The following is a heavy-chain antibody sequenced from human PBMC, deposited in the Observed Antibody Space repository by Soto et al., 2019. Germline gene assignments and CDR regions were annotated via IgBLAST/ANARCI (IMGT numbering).Heavy chain of an antibody. CDR3: ARQEYQLVNKFQS. D-gene: IGHD2-2*01. CDR2: IYYIGST. CDR1: GGSVTSGRDY. V-gene: IGHV4-39*01. J-gene: IGHJ5*02. Sequence: SETLSLTCSVSGGSVTSGRDYRGWIRQTPGKGLEWIGSIYYIGSTYVNPTLKSRVILSVDTSKNRFSLRLTSVSAADSAVYYCARQEYQLVNKFQSWGLGILVTVSS.